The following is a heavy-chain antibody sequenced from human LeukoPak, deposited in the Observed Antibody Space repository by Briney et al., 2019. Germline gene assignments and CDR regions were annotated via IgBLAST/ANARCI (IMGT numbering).Heavy chain of an antibody. D-gene: IGHD3-22*01. Sequence: SQTLSLTCAVSGVSISSGGYSWSWIRQPPGKGLEWIGYIYYSGSTYYNPSLKSRVTISVDTSKNQFSLKLSSVTAADTAVYYCARGTTMIVVVISHDAFDIWGQGTMVTVSS. CDR3: ARGTTMIVVVISHDAFDI. CDR2: IYYSGST. CDR1: GVSISSGGYS. V-gene: IGHV4-30-2*05. J-gene: IGHJ3*02.